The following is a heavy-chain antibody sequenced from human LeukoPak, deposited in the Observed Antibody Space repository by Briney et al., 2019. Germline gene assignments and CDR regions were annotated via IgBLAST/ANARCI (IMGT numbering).Heavy chain of an antibody. Sequence: ASVKVSCKASGHTLTEISMHWVRQAPGKGFEWMGGVDPEDGETIYAQKFQGRVTMTDDPSTDTAYMELSSLRSDDTAVYYCVTHFDSSGPDALDIWGQGTMVTVSS. D-gene: IGHD3-22*01. V-gene: IGHV1-24*01. CDR2: VDPEDGET. CDR1: GHTLTEIS. J-gene: IGHJ3*02. CDR3: VTHFDSSGPDALDI.